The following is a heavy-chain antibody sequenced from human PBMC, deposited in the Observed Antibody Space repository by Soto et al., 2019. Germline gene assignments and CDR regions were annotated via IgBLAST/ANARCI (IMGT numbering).Heavy chain of an antibody. CDR3: AKGGSGWYTAWYFDL. V-gene: IGHV3-30*18. Sequence: QVQLVESGGGVVQPGRSLRLSCAASGFTFSSYGMHWVRQAPGKGLEWVAVISYDGSNKYYADSVKGRFTISRDNSKNTLDLQMNSLRAEDTAVYYCAKGGSGWYTAWYFDLWGRGTLVTVSS. CDR2: ISYDGSNK. J-gene: IGHJ2*01. CDR1: GFTFSSYG. D-gene: IGHD6-19*01.